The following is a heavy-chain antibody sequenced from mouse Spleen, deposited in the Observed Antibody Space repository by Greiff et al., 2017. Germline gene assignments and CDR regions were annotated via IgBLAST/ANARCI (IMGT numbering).Heavy chain of an antibody. CDR2: ISSGSSSI. CDR3: ARPDWADYFDY. Sequence: EVKLVESGGGLVKPGGSLKLSCAASGFTFSDYGMHWVRQAPEKGLEWVAYISSGSSSIYYADTVKGRFTISRDNAKNTLFLQMTSLRSEDTAMYYCARPDWADYFDYWGQGTTLTVSS. V-gene: IGHV5-17*01. CDR1: GFTFSDYG. D-gene: IGHD4-1*01. J-gene: IGHJ2*01.